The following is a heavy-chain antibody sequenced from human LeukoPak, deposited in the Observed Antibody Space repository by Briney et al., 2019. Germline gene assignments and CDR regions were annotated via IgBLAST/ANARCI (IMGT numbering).Heavy chain of an antibody. CDR1: GYTFTGYY. CDR2: IDPNSGGT. D-gene: IGHD4-17*01. V-gene: IGHV1-2*02. J-gene: IGHJ3*02. CDR3: GRGTTTVTTWEAFDI. Sequence: GASVKVSCKTSGYTFTGYYMHWVGQAPGQGLEWMGWIDPNSGGTNYAQKFQGRVTMTRDTSISTAYMELSRLGSDDSAVYYCGRGTTTVTTWEAFDIWGQGTMVTVSS.